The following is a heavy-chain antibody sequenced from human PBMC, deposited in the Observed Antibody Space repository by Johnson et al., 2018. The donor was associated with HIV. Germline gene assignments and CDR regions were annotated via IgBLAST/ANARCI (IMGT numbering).Heavy chain of an antibody. CDR3: ARLGVHGTGGVCCDAFDM. Sequence: VQLVESGGGVVRPGGSLRLSCAASGFTFDDYGMSWVRQAPGKGLEWVSGINWNGGSTGYADSVKGRFTISRDNAKNSLYLQMNSLRAEDTALYYCARLGVHGTGGVCCDAFDMWGQGTMVTVSS. CDR1: GFTFDDYG. J-gene: IGHJ3*02. CDR2: INWNGGST. D-gene: IGHD2-8*02. V-gene: IGHV3-20*04.